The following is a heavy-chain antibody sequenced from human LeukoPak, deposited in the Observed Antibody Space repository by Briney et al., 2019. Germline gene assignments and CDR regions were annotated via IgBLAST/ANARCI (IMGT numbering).Heavy chain of an antibody. V-gene: IGHV3-30*02. D-gene: IGHD6-6*01. CDR2: IRYDGSNK. CDR3: AKAIHSSSSGVVDY. J-gene: IGHJ4*02. CDR1: GFTFSNYA. Sequence: GGSLRLSCAASGFTFSNYAMHWVRQAPGKGLEWVTFIRYDGSNKYYAESVKGRFTISRDNSKNTLYLQMNSLRAEDTAVYYCAKAIHSSSSGVVDYWGQGTLVTVSS.